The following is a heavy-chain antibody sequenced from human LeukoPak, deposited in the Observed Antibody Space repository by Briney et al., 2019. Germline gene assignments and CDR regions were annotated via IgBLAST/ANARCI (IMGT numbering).Heavy chain of an antibody. J-gene: IGHJ4*02. D-gene: IGHD2-15*01. CDR1: GGSISSGSYY. CDR3: AAQPSVMVAAPFDY. Sequence: SETLSLTCTVSGGSISSGSYYWSWIRQPAGKGLEWIGRIYTSGSTNYNPSLKSRVTISVDTSKNQFSLKLSSVTAADTAVYYCAAQPSVMVAAPFDYWGQGTLVTVSS. CDR2: IYTSGST. V-gene: IGHV4-61*02.